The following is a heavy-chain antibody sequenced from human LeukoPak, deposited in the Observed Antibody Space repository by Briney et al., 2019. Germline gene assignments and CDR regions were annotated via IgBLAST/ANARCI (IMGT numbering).Heavy chain of an antibody. CDR2: IDSGGGNI. CDR1: GFTFNRNR. V-gene: IGHV3-74*01. CDR3: TRDGVGSVLLDY. Sequence: PGGSLRLSCVASGFTFNRNRMHWVRQAPGKGLVWVSRIDSGGGNIRYAASVEGRFTISRDNAKNTLFLQMNSLRVEDTAVYYCTRDGVGSVLLDYWGQGILVTVYS. D-gene: IGHD1-26*01. J-gene: IGHJ4*02.